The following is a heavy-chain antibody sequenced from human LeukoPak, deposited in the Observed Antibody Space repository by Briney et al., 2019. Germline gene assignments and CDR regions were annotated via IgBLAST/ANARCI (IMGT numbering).Heavy chain of an antibody. CDR3: ARTGKTDYGDYSTH. D-gene: IGHD4-17*01. V-gene: IGHV4-4*02. J-gene: IGHJ4*02. Sequence: PSETLSLTCAVSGGSISSSNWWSWVRQPPGKGLEWIGEIYHSGSTNYNPSLKSRVTISVDTSKNQFSLKLSSVTAAGTAVYYCARTGKTDYGDYSTHWGQGTLVTVSS. CDR2: IYHSGST. CDR1: GGSISSSNW.